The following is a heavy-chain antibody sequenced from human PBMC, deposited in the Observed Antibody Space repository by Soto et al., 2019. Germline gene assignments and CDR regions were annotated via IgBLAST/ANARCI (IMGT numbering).Heavy chain of an antibody. CDR3: AREGILGVFDAYDL. Sequence: QAQLVQSGAEVKKPGASVKVSCKASVFTSSGISWVRQAPGQRLEWMGWISTHNGNTIYAQKFQGRVIMTMDTSTTTVYVELRSLRPDDTAVYLCAREGILGVFDAYDLWGQGTMVTVSS. D-gene: IGHD3-3*01. CDR1: VFTSSG. CDR2: ISTHNGNT. V-gene: IGHV1-18*04. J-gene: IGHJ3*01.